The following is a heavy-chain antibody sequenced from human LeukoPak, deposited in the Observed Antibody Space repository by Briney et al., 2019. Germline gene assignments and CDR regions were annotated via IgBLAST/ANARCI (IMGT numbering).Heavy chain of an antibody. V-gene: IGHV4-39*01. CDR2: VYYTGRT. CDR3: ASTHAGRYYTTFDS. D-gene: IGHD1-26*01. Sequence: SETLSLTCTVSGDSISSASSYWAWVRQPPGKGLVWIGTVYYTGRTYNNPSLKSRISISIDTSSNQFSLKVASVSAADTAVYYCASTHAGRYYTTFDSWGQGTLVTVSS. J-gene: IGHJ4*02. CDR1: GDSISSASSY.